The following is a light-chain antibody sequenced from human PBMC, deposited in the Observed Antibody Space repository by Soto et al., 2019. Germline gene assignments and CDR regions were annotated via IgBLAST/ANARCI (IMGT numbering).Light chain of an antibody. CDR1: SSDVGGYNY. J-gene: IGLJ1*01. CDR3: SSYTSSSTLYV. Sequence: QSALTQPASVSVSPGRSITISCTGTSSDVGGYNYVSWYQQHPGKAPKLMIYDVSNRPSGVSNRFSGSKSGNTASLTISGLQAEDEADYYCSSYTSSSTLYVFGTGTKVTVL. V-gene: IGLV2-14*01. CDR2: DVS.